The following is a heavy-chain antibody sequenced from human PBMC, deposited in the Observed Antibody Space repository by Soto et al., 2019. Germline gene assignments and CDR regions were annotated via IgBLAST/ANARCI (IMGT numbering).Heavy chain of an antibody. D-gene: IGHD3-22*01. J-gene: IGHJ4*02. CDR3: ARGTYYYDSSGYYNLGY. Sequence: ASVKVSCKASGGTFSSYAISWVRQAPGQGLEWMGGIIPIFGTANYAQKFQGRVTITADESTSTAYMELSSLRSEDTAVYYCARGTYYYDSSGYYNLGYWGQGTLVTVSS. CDR1: GGTFSSYA. V-gene: IGHV1-69*13. CDR2: IIPIFGTA.